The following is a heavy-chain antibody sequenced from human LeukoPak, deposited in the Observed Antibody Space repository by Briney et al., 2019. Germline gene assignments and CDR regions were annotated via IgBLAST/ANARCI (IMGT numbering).Heavy chain of an antibody. CDR2: IYYSGST. V-gene: IGHV4-59*01. J-gene: IGHJ4*02. CDR1: GGSISSYY. Sequence: SETLSLTCTVSGGSISSYYWSWIRQPPGKGLEWIGYIYYSGSTNYNPSLKSRVTISIDTSKNQFSLKLSSVTAADTAVYYCARDRVRGSSNPYFDYWGQGTLVTVSS. CDR3: ARDRVRGSSNPYFDY. D-gene: IGHD1-26*01.